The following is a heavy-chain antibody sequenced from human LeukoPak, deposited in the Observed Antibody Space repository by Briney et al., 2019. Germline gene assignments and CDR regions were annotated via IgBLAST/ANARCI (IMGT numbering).Heavy chain of an antibody. Sequence: GGSLRLSCAASGFTFSSYAMSWVRQAPGKGLEWVSYMYSSGSTYADSVKGRFTISRDNAKNSLYLQMNSLRAEDTAVYYCARELYSSSPGYYGMDVWGQGTTVTVSS. J-gene: IGHJ6*02. V-gene: IGHV3-48*03. CDR3: ARELYSSSPGYYGMDV. D-gene: IGHD6-6*01. CDR2: MYSSGST. CDR1: GFTFSSYA.